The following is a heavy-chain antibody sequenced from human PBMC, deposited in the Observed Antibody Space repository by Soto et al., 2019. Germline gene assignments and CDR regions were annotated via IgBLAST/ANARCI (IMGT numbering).Heavy chain of an antibody. Sequence: GALSISGEASGGNLRSYAMNCVRQVTGKGLEWVSDISGNGNDARCADSVKGRFTISRDNSKNTLYLQLNSLRVDDTAVYYSGKERRGSGWSVCNFWGQGTLVTLHS. CDR3: GKERRGSGWSVCNF. CDR1: GGNLRSYA. D-gene: IGHD6-19*01. CDR2: ISGNGNDA. V-gene: IGHV3-23*01. J-gene: IGHJ4*02.